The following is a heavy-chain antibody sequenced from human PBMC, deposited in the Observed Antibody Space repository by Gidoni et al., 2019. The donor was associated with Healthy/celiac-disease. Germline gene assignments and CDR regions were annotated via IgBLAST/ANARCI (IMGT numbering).Heavy chain of an antibody. V-gene: IGHV3-9*01. CDR3: AKGGGYDRYYYYYGMDV. CDR2: ISWNSGSI. CDR1: GFTFDDYA. Sequence: EVQLVESGGGLVQPGRSLRLSCAASGFTFDDYAMHWVRQAPGKGLELVSGISWNSGSIGYADSVKGRFTISRDNAKNSLYLQMNSLRAEDTALYYCAKGGGYDRYYYYYGMDVWGQGTTVTVSS. J-gene: IGHJ6*02. D-gene: IGHD5-12*01.